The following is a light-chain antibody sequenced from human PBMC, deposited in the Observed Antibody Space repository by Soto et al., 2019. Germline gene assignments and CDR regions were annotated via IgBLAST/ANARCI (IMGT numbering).Light chain of an antibody. J-gene: IGLJ3*02. CDR2: SNN. CDR3: AAWDDSRNGGV. Sequence: QSVLTQPPSASGTPGQRVTISCSGRSSNIGSNTVNWYQQLPGTAPKLLIYSNNQRPSGVPDRFSGSKSGTAASRAISGLQSEDEAEYYCAAWDDSRNGGVFGGGTKLTVL. CDR1: SSNIGSNT. V-gene: IGLV1-44*01.